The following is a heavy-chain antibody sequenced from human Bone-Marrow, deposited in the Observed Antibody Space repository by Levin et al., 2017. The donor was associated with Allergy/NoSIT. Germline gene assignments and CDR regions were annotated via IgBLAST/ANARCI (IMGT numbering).Heavy chain of an antibody. V-gene: IGHV5-10-1*01. CDR3: ARLNDIVVVPAARDWYFDL. CDR1: GYSFTSYW. Sequence: GESLKISCKGSGYSFTSYWISWVRQMPGKGLEWMGRIDPSDSYTNYSPSFQGHVTISADKSISTAYLQWSSLKASDTAMYYCARLNDIVVVPAARDWYFDLWGRGTLVTVSS. D-gene: IGHD2-2*01. CDR2: IDPSDSYT. J-gene: IGHJ2*01.